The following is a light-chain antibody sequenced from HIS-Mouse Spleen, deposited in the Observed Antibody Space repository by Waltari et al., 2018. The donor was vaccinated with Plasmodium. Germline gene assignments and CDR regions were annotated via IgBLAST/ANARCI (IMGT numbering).Light chain of an antibody. Sequence: EIVLTQSPGTLSLSPGERATISCRASQSVSSSDLAGYQQKPGQAPRLLIYGASSRATGIPDRFSGSGSGTDFTLTISRLEPEDFAVYYCQQYGSSPYTFGQGTKLEIK. V-gene: IGKV3-20*01. CDR3: QQYGSSPYT. CDR2: GAS. J-gene: IGKJ2*01. CDR1: QSVSSSD.